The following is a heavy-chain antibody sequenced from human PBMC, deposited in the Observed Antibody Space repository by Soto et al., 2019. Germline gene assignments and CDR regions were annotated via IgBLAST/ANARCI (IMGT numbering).Heavy chain of an antibody. CDR3: AKDRVGGTFYTPTGL. D-gene: IGHD1-7*01. CDR1: GFNFDNYG. Sequence: GGSLRLSCQASGFNFDNYGMHWVRQAPGKGLEWVAVITYDGSNKYYADSVKGRFTISRDNSKNTLSLHLNTLKPEDTAVYHCAKDRVGGTFYTPTGLWGQGTMFTVSS. J-gene: IGHJ4*02. CDR2: ITYDGSNK. V-gene: IGHV3-30*18.